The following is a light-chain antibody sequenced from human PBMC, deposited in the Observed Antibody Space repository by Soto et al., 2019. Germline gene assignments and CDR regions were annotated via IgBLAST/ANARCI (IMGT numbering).Light chain of an antibody. Sequence: MTQSPSTLSGSVGDRVTITCRASQTISSWLAWYQQKPGKAPKLLIYKASTLKSGVPSRFSGSGSGTEFTLTISSLQPDDFATYYCLQLDSYPRTFGQGTKVDIK. J-gene: IGKJ1*01. CDR3: LQLDSYPRT. CDR2: KAS. V-gene: IGKV1-5*03. CDR1: QTISSW.